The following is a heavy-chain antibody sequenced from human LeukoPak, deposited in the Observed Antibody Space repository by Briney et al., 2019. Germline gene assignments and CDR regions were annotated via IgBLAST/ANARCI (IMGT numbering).Heavy chain of an antibody. CDR1: EFTFSSYD. Sequence: PGGSLRLSCAASEFTFSSYDMHWVRQATGKGLEWVSAIGTAGDTYYPGSVKGRFTISRENAKNSLYLQMNSLRAGDTAVYYCARGDCSGGSCYYDYWGQGTLVTVSS. D-gene: IGHD2-15*01. CDR3: ARGDCSGGSCYYDY. V-gene: IGHV3-13*04. J-gene: IGHJ4*03. CDR2: IGTAGDT.